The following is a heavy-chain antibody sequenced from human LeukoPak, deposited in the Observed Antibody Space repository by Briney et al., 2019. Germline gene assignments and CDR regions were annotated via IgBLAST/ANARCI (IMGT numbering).Heavy chain of an antibody. CDR1: GFTFSSSA. V-gene: IGHV3-23*01. D-gene: IGHD2-15*01. CDR2: ISGSGSGSST. J-gene: IGHJ6*03. CDR3: ARVLRYCSGGNCYSGGLGYMDV. Sequence: GGSRRLSCAASGFTFSSSAMSWVRQAPGKGLEWVSTISGSGSGSSTYYADSVKGRFTISRDNAKNSLFLQMNSLRAEDTAVYYCARVLRYCSGGNCYSGGLGYMDVWGKGTTVTISS.